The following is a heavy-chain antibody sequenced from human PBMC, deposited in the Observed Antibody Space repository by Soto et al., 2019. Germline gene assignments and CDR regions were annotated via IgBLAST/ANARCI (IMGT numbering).Heavy chain of an antibody. Sequence: QVQLVQSGAEVKEPGSSVTVSCKATGDLFNNYAFNWVRQAPGQGLEWMGRISPLFSTTTYAQKFQGRVTIGADELTTIVYLEVSNLESEDTAMYYFAASSSVAAAGYFKFWGQGTLVTVSP. J-gene: IGHJ4*02. CDR1: GDLFNNYA. D-gene: IGHD6-13*01. CDR2: ISPLFSTT. CDR3: AASSSVAAAGYFKF. V-gene: IGHV1-69*01.